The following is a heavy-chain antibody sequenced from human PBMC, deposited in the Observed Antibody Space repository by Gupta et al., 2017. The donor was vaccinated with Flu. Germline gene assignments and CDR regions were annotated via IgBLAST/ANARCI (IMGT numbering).Heavy chain of an antibody. J-gene: IGHJ6*02. V-gene: IGHV3-21*01. CDR1: GFTFSSYS. CDR2: ISSSSSYI. D-gene: IGHD4-4*01. Sequence: EVQLVESGGGLVKPGGSLRLSCAASGFTFSSYSMNWVRQAPGKGLEWVSSISSSSSYIYYADSVKGRFTISRDNAKNSLYLQMNSLRAEDTAVYYCARDWGSTYSNYVRDLGYYYYYGMDVWGQGTTVTVSS. CDR3: ARDWGSTYSNYVRDLGYYYYYGMDV.